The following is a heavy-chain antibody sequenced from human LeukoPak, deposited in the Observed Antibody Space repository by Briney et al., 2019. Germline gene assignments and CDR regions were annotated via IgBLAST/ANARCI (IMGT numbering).Heavy chain of an antibody. V-gene: IGHV4-59*01. Sequence: PSETLSLTCTVSGGSISSYYWGWIRQPPGKGLEWIGYIYYSGSTNYNPSLKSRVTISVDTSKNQFSLKLSSVTAADTAVYYCARGGYDGGWEFDYWGQGTLVTVSS. J-gene: IGHJ4*02. CDR3: ARGGYDGGWEFDY. D-gene: IGHD5-12*01. CDR1: GGSISSYY. CDR2: IYYSGST.